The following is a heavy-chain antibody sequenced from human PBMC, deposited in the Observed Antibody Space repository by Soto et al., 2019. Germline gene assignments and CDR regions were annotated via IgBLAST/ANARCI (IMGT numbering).Heavy chain of an antibody. D-gene: IGHD3-3*01. CDR3: ARLGERFWGWFAPYYYYGMDV. CDR1: GGTFSSYA. J-gene: IGHJ6*02. Sequence: SVKVSCKASGGTFSSYAISWVRQAPGQGLEWMGGIIPIFGTANYAQKFQGRVTITADESTSTAYMELSSLRSEDTAVYYCARLGERFWGWFAPYYYYGMDVWGQGTTVTVSS. CDR2: IIPIFGTA. V-gene: IGHV1-69*13.